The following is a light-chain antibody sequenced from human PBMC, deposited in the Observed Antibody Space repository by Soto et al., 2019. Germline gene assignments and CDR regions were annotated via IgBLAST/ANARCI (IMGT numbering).Light chain of an antibody. V-gene: IGKV3-15*01. CDR2: GAS. Sequence: EVVMTQSPATLSVSPGERATLSCRASQSVNANLAWYQQKPGQAPRLLLHGASNRATGIPARFSGSGFGIEFSLNIRSLQSEDCAVYYRQQYNTWLWTFGQGTKVEI. J-gene: IGKJ1*01. CDR3: QQYNTWLWT. CDR1: QSVNAN.